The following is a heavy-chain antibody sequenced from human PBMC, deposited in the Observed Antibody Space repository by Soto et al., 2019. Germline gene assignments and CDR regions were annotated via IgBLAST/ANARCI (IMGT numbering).Heavy chain of an antibody. D-gene: IGHD5-18*01. CDR1: GGSISSGGYY. Sequence: QVQLQESGPGLVKPSQTLSLTCTVSGGSISSGGYYWSWIRQHPGKGLEWIGYIYYSGSTYYNPLLKSRVTISVDTSKNQFSLKLSSVTAADTAVYYCARVLRGYRNAIALNWFDPWGQGTLVTVSS. CDR3: ARVLRGYRNAIALNWFDP. J-gene: IGHJ5*02. V-gene: IGHV4-31*03. CDR2: IYYSGST.